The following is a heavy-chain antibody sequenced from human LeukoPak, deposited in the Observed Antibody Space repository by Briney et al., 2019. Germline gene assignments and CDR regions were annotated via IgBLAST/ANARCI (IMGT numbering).Heavy chain of an antibody. D-gene: IGHD6-25*01. CDR3: ARENQRSSGSAGFFDY. CDR1: GFTFDDYA. Sequence: GRSLRLSCAASGFTFDDYAMHWVRQAPGKGLEWVSGISWNSGSIGYADSVKGRFTISRDNSKNTLDVQMNSLRGEDTAVYYCARENQRSSGSAGFFDYWGQGALVTVSS. V-gene: IGHV3-9*01. CDR2: ISWNSGSI. J-gene: IGHJ4*02.